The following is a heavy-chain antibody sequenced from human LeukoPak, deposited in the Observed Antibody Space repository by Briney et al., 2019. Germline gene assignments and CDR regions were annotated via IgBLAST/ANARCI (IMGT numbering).Heavy chain of an antibody. Sequence: ASVKVSCKASGYTFTSYDTNWVRQATGQGLEWMGWMNPNSGNTGYAQKFQGRVTMTRNTSISTAYMELSSLRSEDTAVYYCARAPTPTGYSSSWYYNYYYYMDVWGKGTTVTVSS. J-gene: IGHJ6*03. D-gene: IGHD6-13*01. CDR3: ARAPTPTGYSSSWYYNYYYYMDV. CDR2: MNPNSGNT. V-gene: IGHV1-8*01. CDR1: GYTFTSYD.